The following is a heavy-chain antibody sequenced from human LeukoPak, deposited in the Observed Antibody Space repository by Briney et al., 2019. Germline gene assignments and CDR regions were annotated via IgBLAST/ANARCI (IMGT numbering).Heavy chain of an antibody. CDR3: AKAGVVIRDYFDY. CDR1: GFTFSSYW. Sequence: GGSLRLSCAASGFTFSSYWMHWVRQAPGKGLVLVTRINSDGSSTSYADSVKGRFTISRDNAKNTLYLQMNSLRAEDTAVYYCAKAGVVIRDYFDYWGQGTLVTVSS. V-gene: IGHV3-74*01. D-gene: IGHD3-3*01. CDR2: INSDGSST. J-gene: IGHJ4*02.